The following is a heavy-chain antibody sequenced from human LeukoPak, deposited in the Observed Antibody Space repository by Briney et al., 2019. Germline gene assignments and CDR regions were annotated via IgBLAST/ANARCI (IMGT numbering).Heavy chain of an antibody. J-gene: IGHJ4*02. CDR3: ARDLLGSSSSLAAFDY. D-gene: IGHD6-6*01. CDR1: GFTFSSYA. Sequence: GGSLRLSCAASGFTFSSYAMHWVRQAPGKGLEWVAVISYDGSNKYYADSVKGRFTISRDNSKNTLYLQMNSLRAEDTAVYYCARDLLGSSSSLAAFDYWGQGTLVTVSS. V-gene: IGHV3-30*01. CDR2: ISYDGSNK.